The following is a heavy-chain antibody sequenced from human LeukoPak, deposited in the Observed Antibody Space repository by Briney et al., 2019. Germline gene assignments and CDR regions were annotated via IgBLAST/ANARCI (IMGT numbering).Heavy chain of an antibody. CDR1: GGSFSVYY. J-gene: IGHJ4*02. V-gene: IGHV4-34*01. CDR3: ARGGFYCGGDCYVDY. Sequence: SETLSLTCAVYGGSFSVYYWSWIRQPPGKGLEWIGEINHSGNTSYNPSLKSRVTISVDTSKNQFSLKLSSVTAADTAVYYCARGGFYCGGDCYVDYWGQGTLVTVSS. D-gene: IGHD2-21*02. CDR2: INHSGNT.